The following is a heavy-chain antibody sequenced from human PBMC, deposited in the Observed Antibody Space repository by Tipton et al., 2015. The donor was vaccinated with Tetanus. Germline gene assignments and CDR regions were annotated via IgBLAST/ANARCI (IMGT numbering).Heavy chain of an antibody. J-gene: IGHJ5*02. V-gene: IGHV4-39*01. CDR2: VYYDGRA. Sequence: TLSLTCTDSGDSISSSEYYWGWIRQPPGEGLEWIASVYYDGRAYTNPSLKSRIAISIDTSGSQFSLKVHSVTAADTAFYYCTRHVVEAVPRWFDPWGQGTLVTVSS. CDR3: TRHVVEAVPRWFDP. D-gene: IGHD2-2*01. CDR1: GDSISSSEYY.